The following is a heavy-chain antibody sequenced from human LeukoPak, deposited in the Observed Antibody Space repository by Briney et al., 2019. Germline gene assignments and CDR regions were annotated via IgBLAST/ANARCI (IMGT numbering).Heavy chain of an antibody. Sequence: ASVKVSCKASGGTFSSYAISWVRQAPGQGLEWMGRIIPILGIANYAQKFQGRVTMTSDTSISTAYMELSRLTSDDTAVYYCAREGIAEPDTNWFDPWGQGTLVTVSS. CDR1: GGTFSSYA. V-gene: IGHV1-69*04. J-gene: IGHJ5*02. CDR3: AREGIAEPDTNWFDP. CDR2: IIPILGIA. D-gene: IGHD6-13*01.